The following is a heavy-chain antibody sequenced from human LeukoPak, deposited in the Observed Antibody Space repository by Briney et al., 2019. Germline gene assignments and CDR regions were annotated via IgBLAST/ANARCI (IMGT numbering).Heavy chain of an antibody. CDR3: AVLMGYCSSTSCLYDAFDI. CDR1: GYTLTELS. D-gene: IGHD2-2*01. J-gene: IGHJ3*02. Sequence: GASVKVSCKVSGYTLTELSVHWVRQAPGKGLEWMGGFDPEDGETIYAQKFQGRVTMTEDTSTDTAYMELSSLRSEDTAVYYCAVLMGYCSSTSCLYDAFDIWGQGTMVTVSS. V-gene: IGHV1-24*01. CDR2: FDPEDGET.